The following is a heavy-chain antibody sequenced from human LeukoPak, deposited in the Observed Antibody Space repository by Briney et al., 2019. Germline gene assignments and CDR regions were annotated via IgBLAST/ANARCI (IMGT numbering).Heavy chain of an antibody. Sequence: SETLSLTCTVSGGSISNYYWSWIRQPPGKGLEWIGYIYYSGSTNYNPSLKSRVTISVDTSKNQFSLKLSSVTAADTAVYYCARRSGTTYSSSWYFDYWGQGTLVTVSS. CDR2: IYYSGST. CDR3: ARRSGTTYSSSWYFDY. D-gene: IGHD6-13*01. CDR1: GGSISNYY. J-gene: IGHJ4*02. V-gene: IGHV4-59*01.